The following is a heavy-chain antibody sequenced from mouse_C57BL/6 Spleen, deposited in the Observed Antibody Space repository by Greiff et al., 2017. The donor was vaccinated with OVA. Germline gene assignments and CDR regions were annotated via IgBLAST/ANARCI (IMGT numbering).Heavy chain of an antibody. V-gene: IGHV5-16*01. CDR1: GFTFSDYY. D-gene: IGHD1-1*01. CDR2: INYDGSST. J-gene: IGHJ1*03. Sequence: EVKLVESEGGLVQPGSSMKLSCTASGFTFSDYYMAWVRQVPEKGLEWVANINYDGSSTYYLDSLKSRFIISRDNAKNILYLQMSSLKSEDTATYYCARGGSSRYFDVWGTGTTVTVSS. CDR3: ARGGSSRYFDV.